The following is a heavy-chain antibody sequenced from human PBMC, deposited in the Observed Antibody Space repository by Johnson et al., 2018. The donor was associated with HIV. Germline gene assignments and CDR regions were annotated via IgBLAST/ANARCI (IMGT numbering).Heavy chain of an antibody. CDR1: GFPFSRFV. V-gene: IGHV3-23*04. D-gene: IGHD3-10*01. J-gene: IGHJ3*02. Sequence: EQLVESGGGLVQPGGSLSLSCAGSGFPFSRFVMTWVRQAPGQGLAWVSAITIDGDDTNYADSVTGRFTIARDNSKNTLYLQMNSLRAEDTAIYYCARDSGEQLRYAFDIWGQGTMVTVSS. CDR3: ARDSGEQLRYAFDI. CDR2: ITIDGDDT.